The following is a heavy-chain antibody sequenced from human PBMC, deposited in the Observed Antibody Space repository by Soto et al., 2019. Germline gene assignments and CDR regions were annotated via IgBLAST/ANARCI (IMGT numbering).Heavy chain of an antibody. D-gene: IGHD2-2*01. CDR3: ARLSCSSTSCYPPENWFDP. J-gene: IGHJ5*02. CDR1: GYSFTSNW. V-gene: IGHV5-51*01. CDR2: IYPGDSDT. Sequence: PGESLKISCKGSGYSFTSNWIGWVRQMPGKGLEWMGIIYPGDSDTRYSPSFQGQVTISADKSISTAYLQWSSLKASDTAMYYCARLSCSSTSCYPPENWFDPWGQGTLVTVSS.